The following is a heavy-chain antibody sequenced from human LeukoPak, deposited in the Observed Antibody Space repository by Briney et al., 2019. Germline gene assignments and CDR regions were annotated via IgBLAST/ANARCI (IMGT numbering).Heavy chain of an antibody. V-gene: IGHV1-18*01. Sequence: ASVKVSCKASGYSLTTYGVSWVRQAPGQGLEWMGWISAYNGNTNYAQKVQGRVAMTTDTSTSTVYMELRSLRSDDTAVYFCARDRVVVTATQDYYYHGMDVWGQGTTVTVSS. CDR2: ISAYNGNT. CDR1: GYSLTTYG. D-gene: IGHD2-15*01. J-gene: IGHJ6*02. CDR3: ARDRVVVTATQDYYYHGMDV.